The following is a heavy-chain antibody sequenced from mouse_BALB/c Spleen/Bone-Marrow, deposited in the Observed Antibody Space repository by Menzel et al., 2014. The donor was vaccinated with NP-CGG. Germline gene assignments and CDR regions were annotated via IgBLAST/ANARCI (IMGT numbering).Heavy chain of an antibody. CDR2: ISSGGGYT. CDR1: GFTFSSFA. D-gene: IGHD2-3*01. J-gene: IGHJ3*01. CDR3: ARQESIYDGYYGGFTY. Sequence: EVNLVESGGGLVKPGGSLKLSCAASGFTFSSFATSWVRQTPEKRLEWVATISSGGGYTYYPDSVKGRFTISRDNAKNSLYLQMSSLRSEDTAMYYCARQESIYDGYYGGFTYWGQGTLVTVSA. V-gene: IGHV5-9-3*01.